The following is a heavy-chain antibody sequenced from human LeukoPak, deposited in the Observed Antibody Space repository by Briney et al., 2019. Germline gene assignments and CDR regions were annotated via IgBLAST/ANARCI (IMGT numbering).Heavy chain of an antibody. CDR1: GFTFSSYG. D-gene: IGHD6-19*01. J-gene: IGHJ6*03. CDR2: IRYDGSNK. CDR3: ARGQRADYSSGWYRGIENYYYYMDV. Sequence: GGSLRLSCAASGFTFSSYGMHWVRQAPGKGLEWVAFIRYDGSNKYYADSVKGRFTISRDNSKNTLYLQMNSLRAEDTAVYYCARGQRADYSSGWYRGIENYYYYMDVWGKGTTVTVSS. V-gene: IGHV3-30*02.